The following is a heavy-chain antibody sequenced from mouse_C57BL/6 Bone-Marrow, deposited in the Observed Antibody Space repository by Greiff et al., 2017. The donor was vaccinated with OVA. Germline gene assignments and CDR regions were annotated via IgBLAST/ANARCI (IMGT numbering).Heavy chain of an antibody. CDR2: INPNYGTN. CDR1: GYSFTDYN. CDR3: ALGGYFDY. D-gene: IGHD4-1*01. Sequence: VQLQQSGPELVTPGASVKISCKASGYSFTDYNMNWVKQSNGKSLEWIGVINPNYGTNSYNQKFKGRATLTVDQSSSTAYMHLNSLTSEDSAVYYCALGGYFDYWGQGTTLTVSS. J-gene: IGHJ2*01. V-gene: IGHV1-39*01.